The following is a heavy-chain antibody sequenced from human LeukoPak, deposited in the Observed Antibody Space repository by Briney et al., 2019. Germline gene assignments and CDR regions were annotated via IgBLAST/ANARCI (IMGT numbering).Heavy chain of an antibody. J-gene: IGHJ6*03. CDR1: GFTFSSYA. V-gene: IGHV3-30-3*01. CDR3: ARGVSYDFWSGYYYYYYYMDV. CDR2: ISYDGSNK. D-gene: IGHD3-3*01. Sequence: GGSLRLSCAASGFTFSSYAMHWVRQAPGKGLEWVAVISYDGSNKYYADSEKGRFTISRDNSKNTLYLQMNSLRAEDTAVYYCARGVSYDFWSGYYYYYYYMDVWGKGTTVTVSS.